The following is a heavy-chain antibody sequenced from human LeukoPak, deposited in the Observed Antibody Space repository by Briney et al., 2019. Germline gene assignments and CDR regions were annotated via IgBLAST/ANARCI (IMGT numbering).Heavy chain of an antibody. Sequence: ASVKVSCKASGGTFSSYAISWVRQAPGQGLEWMGRIIPILGIANYAQKFQGRVTITADKSTSTAYMELSSLRSEDTAVYYCASVYNWNANWFDPWGQGTLVTVSS. CDR3: ASVYNWNANWFDP. CDR2: IIPILGIA. CDR1: GGTFSSYA. D-gene: IGHD1-20*01. V-gene: IGHV1-69*04. J-gene: IGHJ5*02.